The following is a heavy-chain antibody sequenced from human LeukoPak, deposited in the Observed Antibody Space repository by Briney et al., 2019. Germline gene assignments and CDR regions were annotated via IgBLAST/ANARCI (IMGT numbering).Heavy chain of an antibody. CDR2: IKQDGSEK. Sequence: GGSLRLPCAASGFSISNYWMNWVRQAPGKGLEWVANIKQDGSEKFFVDSVRGRFSISRDNAKNSLYLQMNSLRADDTAVYYCARDLRVVRGVIDDYWGQGTLVTVSS. CDR3: ARDLRVVRGVIDDY. CDR1: GFSISNYW. D-gene: IGHD3-10*01. V-gene: IGHV3-7*01. J-gene: IGHJ4*02.